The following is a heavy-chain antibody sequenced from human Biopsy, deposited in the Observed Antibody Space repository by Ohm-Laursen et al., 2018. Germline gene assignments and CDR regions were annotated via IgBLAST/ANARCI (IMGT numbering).Heavy chain of an antibody. CDR2: IYYDGIT. J-gene: IGHJ6*02. CDR3: ARVAGGYAYYYGMDV. CDR1: GGSFSDYY. D-gene: IGHD5-12*01. V-gene: IGHV4-59*04. Sequence: TLSLTCAVYGGSFSDYYWGWIRQPPGKGLEWIGNIYYDGITYYNPSLKSRVAMSVDTSKNQFSLRLNSATAADTAVYYCARVAGGYAYYYGMDVWGQGTTVTVSS.